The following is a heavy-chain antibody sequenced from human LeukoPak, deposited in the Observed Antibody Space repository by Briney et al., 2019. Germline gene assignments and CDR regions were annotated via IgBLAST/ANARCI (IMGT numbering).Heavy chain of an antibody. CDR3: ARVGGAAAGTGLRRNWFDP. D-gene: IGHD6-13*01. Sequence: ASVNVSCKASGYTFTSYGISWVRQAPGQGLEWMGWISAYNGNTNYAQKLQGRVTMTTDTSTSTAYMELRSLRSDDTAVYYCARVGGAAAGTGLRRNWFDPWGQGTLVTVSS. V-gene: IGHV1-18*01. CDR2: ISAYNGNT. J-gene: IGHJ5*02. CDR1: GYTFTSYG.